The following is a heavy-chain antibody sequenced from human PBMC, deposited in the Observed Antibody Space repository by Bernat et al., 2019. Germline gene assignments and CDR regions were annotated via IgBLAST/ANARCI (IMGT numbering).Heavy chain of an antibody. J-gene: IGHJ4*02. V-gene: IGHV4-39*01. CDR3: SRETEGSSGRY. CDR2: IYYTGKT. Sequence: QLQLQESGPGLVTPSETLSVTCTVSGGSISSSAYYWAWVRQPPGKGLEWIGSIYYTGKTYYSPSLKSRATISVDTSNNQFSLKLASVSAADTAVYYCSRETEGSSGRYWGQGTLVTVSS. D-gene: IGHD6-25*01. CDR1: GGSISSSAYY.